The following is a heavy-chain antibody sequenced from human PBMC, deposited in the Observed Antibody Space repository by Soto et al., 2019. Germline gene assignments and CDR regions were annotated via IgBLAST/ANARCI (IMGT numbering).Heavy chain of an antibody. V-gene: IGHV3-23*01. CDR2: VGGSDTDK. CDR1: GFTVSSAYA. J-gene: IGHJ3*02. CDR3: AKDATAVNGVWDPFDM. Sequence: GGSLRLSCAASGFTVSSAYAMSWVRQAPGKGLQWVSGVGGSDTDKHYADSVRGRFTVSRDNSKNTLYLQMNSLRVDDTAVYYCAKDATAVNGVWDPFDMWGQGTEVTVSS. D-gene: IGHD2-8*01.